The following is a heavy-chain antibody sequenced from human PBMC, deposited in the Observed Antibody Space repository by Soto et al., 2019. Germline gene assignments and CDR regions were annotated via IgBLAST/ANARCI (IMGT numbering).Heavy chain of an antibody. D-gene: IGHD1-26*01. V-gene: IGHV3-30*18. CDR1: GFNFNTYG. J-gene: IGHJ6*02. Sequence: QVQVVESGGGLVQPGRYLRFSCGASGFNFNTYGMHWVRQVPGKGLEWVAVISYDGVNKYSAGSVRGRFTISRDNSKNTLYLQMNSLRAEDTAVYYCAKGLVGYVFGVQDYFFGMDVWGQGTTVTVAS. CDR3: AKGLVGYVFGVQDYFFGMDV. CDR2: ISYDGVNK.